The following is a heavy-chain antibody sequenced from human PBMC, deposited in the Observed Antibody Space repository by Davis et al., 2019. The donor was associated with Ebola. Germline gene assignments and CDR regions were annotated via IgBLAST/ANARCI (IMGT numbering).Heavy chain of an antibody. J-gene: IGHJ4*02. CDR2: IVGGGDST. V-gene: IGHV3-23*01. Sequence: GESLKISCAASGFTFRNYAMSWVRQAPGRGLEWVSAIVGGGDSTFYADSVKGRFTISRDNSKNTLYLQMNSLRAEDTAVYYCAKDYFDYWGQGTLVTVSS. CDR1: GFTFRNYA. CDR3: AKDYFDY.